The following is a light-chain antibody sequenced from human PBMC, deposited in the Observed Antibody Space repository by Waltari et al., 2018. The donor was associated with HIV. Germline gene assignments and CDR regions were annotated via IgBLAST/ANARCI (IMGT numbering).Light chain of an antibody. V-gene: IGLV2-14*03. CDR3: ESYTSTSVWV. Sequence: QSALTQPASVSGSPGPSITIPCTGSSSDVGGYNYVPWYQQHPGKPPRLMIYDVITRPSGVSDRFSGSKSGDTASLTISGLQAEDEADYYCESYTSTSVWVFGGGTRLTVL. CDR1: SSDVGGYNY. J-gene: IGLJ3*02. CDR2: DVI.